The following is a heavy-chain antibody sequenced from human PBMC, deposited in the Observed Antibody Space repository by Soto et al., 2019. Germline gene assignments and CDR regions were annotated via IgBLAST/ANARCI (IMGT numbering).Heavy chain of an antibody. CDR2: FDTEDGET. J-gene: IGHJ4*02. D-gene: IGHD3-3*02. CDR1: GYTLSELS. V-gene: IGHV1-24*01. CDR3: GRGSGHFWSGSYQG. Sequence: ASVKVSCKVSGYTLSELSMHWVRQAPGKGLEWMGGFDTEDGETIYAQKFQGRVTMTQERSKDKAYMETSSLRSEDTAVYYCGRGSGHFWSGSYQGWGQGTLVTVSS.